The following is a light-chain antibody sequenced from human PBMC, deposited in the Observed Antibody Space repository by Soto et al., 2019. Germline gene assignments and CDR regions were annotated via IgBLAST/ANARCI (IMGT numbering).Light chain of an antibody. CDR2: NVY. CDR1: SSDIGVYNF. CDR3: TSYTSASTYV. J-gene: IGLJ1*01. V-gene: IGLV2-14*03. Sequence: QSALTQPASVSGSLGQSITIFCTGTSSDIGVYNFVSWYQQHPGKAPKLMIYNVYSRPSGVSSRFSGSKSGNTASLTISWLQAEDEADYYCTSYTSASTYVFGTGTKVTVL.